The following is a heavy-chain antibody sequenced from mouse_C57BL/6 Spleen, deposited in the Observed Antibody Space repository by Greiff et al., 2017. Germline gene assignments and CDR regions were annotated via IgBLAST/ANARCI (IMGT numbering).Heavy chain of an antibody. D-gene: IGHD2-4*01. V-gene: IGHV1-55*01. CDR1: SYTFTSYW. Sequence: VQLQQPGAELVKPGASVKMSCKASSYTFTSYWITWVKQRPGQGLEWIGDIYPGSGSTNYNEKFKSKATLTVDTSSSTAYMQLSSLTSEDSAVXYCARRDDYGPWFAYWGQGTLVTVSA. J-gene: IGHJ3*01. CDR3: ARRDDYGPWFAY. CDR2: IYPGSGST.